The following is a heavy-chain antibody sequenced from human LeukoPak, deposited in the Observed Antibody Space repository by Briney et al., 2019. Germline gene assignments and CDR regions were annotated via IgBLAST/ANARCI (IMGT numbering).Heavy chain of an antibody. Sequence: ASVKVSCKASGYTFTGYYMHWVRQAPGQGLEWMGRINPNSGGTNYAQKFQGRATMTRDTSISTAYMELGRLRSDDTAVYYCARDSSSVNYYYYYYMDVWGKATTVTVSS. CDR2: INPNSGGT. J-gene: IGHJ6*03. V-gene: IGHV1-2*06. CDR3: ARDSSSVNYYYYYYMDV. CDR1: GYTFTGYY. D-gene: IGHD6-6*01.